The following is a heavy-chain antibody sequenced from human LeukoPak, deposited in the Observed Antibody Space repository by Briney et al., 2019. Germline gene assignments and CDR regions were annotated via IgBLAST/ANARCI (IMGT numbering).Heavy chain of an antibody. Sequence: ASAKVSCKASGYTFSSYGISWVRQAPGQGLEWMGWISGYNDNTKYYAQKLQGRVTMTTDTSTSTAYMELRSLRSDDTAVYYCARDTKRSRARWENLGFDPWGQGTLVTVSS. V-gene: IGHV1-18*01. CDR3: ARDTKRSRARWENLGFDP. CDR2: ISGYNDNT. CDR1: GYTFSSYG. J-gene: IGHJ5*02. D-gene: IGHD1-26*01.